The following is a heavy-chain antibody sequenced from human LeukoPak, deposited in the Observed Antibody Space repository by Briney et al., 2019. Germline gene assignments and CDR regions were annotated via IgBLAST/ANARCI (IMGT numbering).Heavy chain of an antibody. CDR2: IYYSGST. CDR3: ARDVGDY. V-gene: IGHV4-61*01. CDR1: GGSVSSGSYY. J-gene: IGHJ4*02. Sequence: SETLSLTCTVSGGSVSSGSYYWSWIRQPPGKGLEWIGYIYYSGSTNYNPSLKSRVTISVDTSKNQFSLKLSSVTAADTAVYYRARDVGDYWGQGTLVTVSS.